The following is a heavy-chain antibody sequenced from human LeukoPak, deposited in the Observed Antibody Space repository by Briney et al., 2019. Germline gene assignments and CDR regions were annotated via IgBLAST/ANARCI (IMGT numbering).Heavy chain of an antibody. CDR2: ISGSGGST. V-gene: IGHV3-23*01. CDR1: GFTFSSYA. CDR3: AILYSSSWYVGY. J-gene: IGHJ4*02. Sequence: GGSLRLSCAASGFTFSSYAMSWVLQAPGKGLEWVSGISGSGGSTYYADSVKGRFTITRDNSKNTLYLQMNSLRAEDTAVYYCAILYSSSWYVGYWGQETLVTVSS. D-gene: IGHD6-13*01.